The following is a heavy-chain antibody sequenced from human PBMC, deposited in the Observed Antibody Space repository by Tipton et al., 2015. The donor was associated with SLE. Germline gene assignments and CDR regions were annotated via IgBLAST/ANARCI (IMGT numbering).Heavy chain of an antibody. D-gene: IGHD3-10*01. J-gene: IGHJ4*02. CDR2: SNDSGRA. Sequence: TLSLTCAVYGGSFSGYYWSWIRQSPGKGLECIGESNDSGRANYNPALESRATISLDTSRNQFSLRLTSVTAADTAVYYCRRRRVTMIRGDFVLDYWGQGTLVTVSS. CDR1: GGSFSGYY. CDR3: RRRRVTMIRGDFVLDY. V-gene: IGHV4-34*01.